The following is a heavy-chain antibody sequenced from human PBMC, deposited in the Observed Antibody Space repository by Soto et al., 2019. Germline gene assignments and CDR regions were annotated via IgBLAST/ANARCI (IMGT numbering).Heavy chain of an antibody. CDR3: ASEYSSGWNPLGY. CDR1: GFAFSSYW. CDR2: INRDGSET. V-gene: IGHV3-74*01. D-gene: IGHD6-19*01. J-gene: IGHJ4*02. Sequence: GGSLRLSCAASGFAFSSYWMHWVRQVPGKGLFWVSRINRDGSETTYADSVKGRFTISRDNANNTLSLQMNSLSTDDTAVYYCASEYSSGWNPLGYWGQGTQVTVYS.